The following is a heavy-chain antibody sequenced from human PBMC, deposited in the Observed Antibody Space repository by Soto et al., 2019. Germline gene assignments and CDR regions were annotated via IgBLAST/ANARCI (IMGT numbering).Heavy chain of an antibody. V-gene: IGHV4-30-4*01. CDR2: IYYSGST. CDR1: GGSISSGDYY. CDR3: ARSYDSSGYQYYFDY. J-gene: IGHJ4*02. Sequence: PSETLSLTCTVSGGSISSGDYYWSWIRQPPGKGLEWIGYIYYSGSTYYNPSLKSRVTISVDTSKNQFSLKLSSATAADTSLYYCARSYDSSGYQYYFDYWGQGTLVTVSS. D-gene: IGHD3-22*01.